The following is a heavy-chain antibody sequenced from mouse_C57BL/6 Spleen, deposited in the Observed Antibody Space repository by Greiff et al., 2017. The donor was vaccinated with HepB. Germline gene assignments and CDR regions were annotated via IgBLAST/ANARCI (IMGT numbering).Heavy chain of an antibody. CDR1: GYAFSSSW. CDR3: ASGGNYVYAMDY. Sequence: QVQLKESGPELVKPGASVKISCKASGYAFSSSWMNWVKQRPGKGLEWIGRIYPGDGDTNYNGKFKGKATLTADKSSSTAYMQLSSLTSEDSAVYFCASGGNYVYAMDYWGQGTSVTVSS. V-gene: IGHV1-82*01. J-gene: IGHJ4*01. CDR2: IYPGDGDT. D-gene: IGHD2-1*01.